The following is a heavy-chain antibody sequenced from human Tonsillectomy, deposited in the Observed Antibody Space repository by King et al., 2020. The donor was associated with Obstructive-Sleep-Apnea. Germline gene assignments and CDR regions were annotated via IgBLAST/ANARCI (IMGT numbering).Heavy chain of an antibody. J-gene: IGHJ3*02. Sequence: VQLVESGGGVVQPGRSLRLSCAASGFTFSSYAMHWVRQAPGKGLEWVAVISYDGSKKYYADSVKGRFTISRDNSKSTVYLQMNSLRAEDTAVYFCARGDSNWSYAFDIWGQGTMVTVSS. CDR3: ARGDSNWSYAFDI. D-gene: IGHD1-20*01. CDR1: GFTFSSYA. V-gene: IGHV3-30*04. CDR2: ISYDGSKK.